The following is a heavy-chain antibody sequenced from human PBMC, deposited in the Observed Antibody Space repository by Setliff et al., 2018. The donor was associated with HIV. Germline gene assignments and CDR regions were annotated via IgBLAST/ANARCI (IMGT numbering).Heavy chain of an antibody. CDR3: VKEGLSDYDYVGYSDH. D-gene: IGHD5-12*01. V-gene: IGHV3-23*01. J-gene: IGHJ4*02. CDR2: VSGGGGTT. Sequence: ETLSLTCAVYGGSLTNYYWGWIRQSPGKGLEWVSSVSGGGGTTKYADSVKGRFTIFRDDLKNTVFLQMNGLRVGDTAVYYCVKEGLSDYDYVGYSDHWGQGTLVTVSS. CDR1: GGSLTNYY.